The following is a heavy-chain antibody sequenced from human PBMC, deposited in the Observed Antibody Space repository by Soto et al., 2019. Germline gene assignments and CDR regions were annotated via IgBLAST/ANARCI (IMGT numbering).Heavy chain of an antibody. CDR1: GYTFTGDA. D-gene: IGHD6-6*01. Sequence: ASVKVSCKASGYTFTGDAMHWVRQAPGQRLEWMGWINAGNGNTKYSQKFQGRVTITRDTSASTAYMELSSLRSEDTAVYYCARGSPAGSIEPWGQGILVTVSS. CDR2: INAGNGNT. CDR3: ARGSPAGSIEP. J-gene: IGHJ5*02. V-gene: IGHV1-3*01.